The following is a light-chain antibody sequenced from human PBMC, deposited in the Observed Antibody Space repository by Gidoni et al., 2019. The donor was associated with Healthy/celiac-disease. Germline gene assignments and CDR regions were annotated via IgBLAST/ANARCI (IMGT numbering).Light chain of an antibody. CDR2: AAS. J-gene: IGKJ4*01. CDR1: QSITNN. CDR3: QQRSNWPRGT. V-gene: IGKV3-11*01. Sequence: EIVLTHSPATLSLSPGEGATLSCTSSQSITNNLAWYQQKPGQPPRLLIFAASTRATGVPARFSASGSGTDFTLTISSLDLEDFAIYYCQQRSNWPRGTFGGGTKLEIK.